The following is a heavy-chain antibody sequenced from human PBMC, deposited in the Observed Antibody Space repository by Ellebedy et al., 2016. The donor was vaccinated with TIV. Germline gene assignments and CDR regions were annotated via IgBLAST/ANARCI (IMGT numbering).Heavy chain of an antibody. J-gene: IGHJ5*02. CDR3: AGGGYYGSGTFDP. D-gene: IGHD3-10*01. CDR2: MNPNSGNT. Sequence: ASVKVSXXASGYTFTSYDINWVRQATGQGLEWMGWMNPNSGNTGYAQKFQGRVTMTRNTSISTAYMELGSLRSEDTAVYYCAGGGYYGSGTFDPWGQGTLVTVSS. V-gene: IGHV1-8*01. CDR1: GYTFTSYD.